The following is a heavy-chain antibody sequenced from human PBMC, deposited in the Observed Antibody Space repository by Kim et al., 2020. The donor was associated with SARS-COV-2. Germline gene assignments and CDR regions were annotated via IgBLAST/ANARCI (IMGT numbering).Heavy chain of an antibody. CDR1: GFTFSSYS. CDR2: ISSSSSYI. Sequence: GGSLRLSCAASGFTFSSYSMNWVRQAPGKGLEWVSSISSSSSYIYYADSVKGRFTISRDNAKNSLYLQMNSLRAEDTAVYYCARYSSSWYSWFDPWGQGTLVTVSS. J-gene: IGHJ5*02. D-gene: IGHD6-13*01. CDR3: ARYSSSWYSWFDP. V-gene: IGHV3-21*01.